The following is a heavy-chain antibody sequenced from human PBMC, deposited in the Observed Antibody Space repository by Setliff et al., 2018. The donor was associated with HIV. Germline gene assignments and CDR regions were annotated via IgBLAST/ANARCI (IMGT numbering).Heavy chain of an antibody. D-gene: IGHD3-10*01. CDR2: INAGNGNT. CDR3: ARSTYYYGSGSYYEDAFDI. Sequence: ASVMVSCKASGYTFTSYAIHWVRQAPGQRLEWMGWINAGNGNTKYSQKFQGRVTITRDTSASTAYMELSSLRSEDTAVYYCARSTYYYGSGSYYEDAFDIWGQGTMVTVSS. V-gene: IGHV1-3*01. J-gene: IGHJ3*02. CDR1: GYTFTSYA.